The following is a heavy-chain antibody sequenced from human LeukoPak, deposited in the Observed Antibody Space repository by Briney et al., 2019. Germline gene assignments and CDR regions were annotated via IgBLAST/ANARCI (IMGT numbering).Heavy chain of an antibody. D-gene: IGHD3-10*01. CDR2: ISSSGSTI. V-gene: IGHV3-48*03. CDR3: ARGPMLRGVIIRRSKSGYFDY. CDR1: GFTFSSYE. J-gene: IGHJ4*02. Sequence: GGSLRLSCAASGFTFSSYEMNWVRQAPGKGLEWVSYISSSGSTIYYTDSVKGRFTISRDNARNSLDLQMNSLRAEDTAVYYCARGPMLRGVIIRRSKSGYFDYWGQGTLVTVSS.